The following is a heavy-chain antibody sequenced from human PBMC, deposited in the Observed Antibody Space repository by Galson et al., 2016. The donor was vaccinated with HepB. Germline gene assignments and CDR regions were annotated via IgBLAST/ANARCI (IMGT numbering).Heavy chain of an antibody. CDR2: VVPLFETR. Sequence: SVKVSCKASGGTFANYDMNWVRQVPGQGLEWMGGVVPLFETRNYAQKFQRRLTITADESTSTAYMELNSLKSDDTAVYYCARGLAVVVTALRGALDIWGQGTMVVVSS. D-gene: IGHD2-21*02. CDR3: ARGLAVVVTALRGALDI. J-gene: IGHJ3*02. V-gene: IGHV1-69*13. CDR1: GGTFANYD.